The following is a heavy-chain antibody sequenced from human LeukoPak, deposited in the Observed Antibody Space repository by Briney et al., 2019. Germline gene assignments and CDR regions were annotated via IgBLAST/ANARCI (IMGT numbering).Heavy chain of an antibody. J-gene: IGHJ6*02. Sequence: ASVKVSCKASGYTFTSYDINWVRQATGQGLEWMGWMNPNSGNTGYAQKFQGRVTMTRNTSISTAYMELSSLRSEDTAVYYCARSGTMVRGNNRRYYYYYGMDVWGQGTTATVSS. V-gene: IGHV1-8*01. D-gene: IGHD3-10*01. CDR1: GYTFTSYD. CDR2: MNPNSGNT. CDR3: ARSGTMVRGNNRRYYYYYGMDV.